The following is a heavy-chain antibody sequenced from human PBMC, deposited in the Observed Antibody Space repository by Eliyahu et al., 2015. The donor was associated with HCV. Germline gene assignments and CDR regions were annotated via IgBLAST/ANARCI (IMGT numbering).Heavy chain of an antibody. CDR3: ARPSDYRSSYFYYGMDD. Sequence: QVQLVESGGGVVQPGRSLRLSCAASGFTFSSYAMHWVRQAPGKGLEWVAVISSDGRNKYYGDSVKGRFTISRDNSKNTLYVQMNSLRSEDTAVYHCARPSDYRSSYFYYGMDDWGPGTTVTVSS. V-gene: IGHV3-30*04. J-gene: IGHJ6*02. D-gene: IGHD4-17*01. CDR2: ISSDGRNK. CDR1: GFTFSSYA.